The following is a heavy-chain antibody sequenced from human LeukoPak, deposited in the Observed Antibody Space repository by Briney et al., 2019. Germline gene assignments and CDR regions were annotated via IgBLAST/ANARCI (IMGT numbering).Heavy chain of an antibody. J-gene: IGHJ4*02. CDR1: GGTFSSYA. Sequence: SVKVSCKASGGTFSSYAISWVRQAPGQGLEWMGGIIPIFGTANYAQKFQGRVTITTDESTSTAYMELSSLRAEDTALYPCARDLLIAVAGPPGYRGQGTLVTVSS. CDR2: IIPIFGTA. D-gene: IGHD6-19*01. CDR3: ARDLLIAVAGPPGY. V-gene: IGHV1-69*05.